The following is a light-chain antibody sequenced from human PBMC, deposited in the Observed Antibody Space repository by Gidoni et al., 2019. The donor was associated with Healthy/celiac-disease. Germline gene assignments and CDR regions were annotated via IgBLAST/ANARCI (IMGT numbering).Light chain of an antibody. V-gene: IGLV2-23*02. Sequence: QSALTQPASVSGSPGQSITISCTGTRSDVGSYNLVSWYQQHPGKAPKLMIYEVSKRPSGVSNRFSGSKSGNTASLTISGLQAEDEADYYCCSYAGSPHVVFGGGTKLTVL. CDR1: RSDVGSYNL. CDR2: EVS. J-gene: IGLJ2*01. CDR3: CSYAGSPHVV.